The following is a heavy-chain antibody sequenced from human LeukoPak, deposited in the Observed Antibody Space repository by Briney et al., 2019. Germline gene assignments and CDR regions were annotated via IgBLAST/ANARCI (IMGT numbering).Heavy chain of an antibody. CDR1: GFTFSSYA. Sequence: GGSLRLSCAASGFTFSSYAMSWVRQAPGKGLEWVSAISGCGGSTYYADSVKGRFTISRDNSKNTLYLQMNSLRAEDTAVYYCARSEVDIVATVCFDYWGQGTLVTVSS. J-gene: IGHJ4*02. CDR3: ARSEVDIVATVCFDY. D-gene: IGHD5-12*01. V-gene: IGHV3-23*01. CDR2: ISGCGGST.